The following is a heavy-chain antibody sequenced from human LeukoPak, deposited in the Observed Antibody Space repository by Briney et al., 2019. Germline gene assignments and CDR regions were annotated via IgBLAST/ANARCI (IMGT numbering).Heavy chain of an antibody. CDR3: ARDLVVRGLRPNWFDH. CDR2: ISAYNGNT. D-gene: IGHD3-10*01. CDR1: GYTFTSYG. J-gene: IGHJ5*02. V-gene: IGHV1-18*01. Sequence: ASVTVSCKASGYTFTSYGISWVRQAPGQGLEWMGWISAYNGNTNYAQKLQGRVTMTTDTSTSTAYMELRSLRSDDTAVYYCARDLVVRGLRPNWFDHWGQGTLVTVSS.